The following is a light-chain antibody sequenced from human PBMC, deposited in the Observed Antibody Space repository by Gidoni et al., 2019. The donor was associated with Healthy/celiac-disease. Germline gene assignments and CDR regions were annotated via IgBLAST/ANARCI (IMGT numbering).Light chain of an antibody. CDR1: QSVSSY. J-gene: IGKJ1*01. CDR3: QQRSNWPWT. V-gene: IGKV3-11*01. CDR2: DAS. Sequence: EIVFTQSPATLSLSPGERATLTCRASQSVSSYLAWNQQKPGKAPRLLIYDASNRATGIPARFSGSGSGTDFTLTISSLEPEDFAVYYCQQRSNWPWTFGQGTKVEIK.